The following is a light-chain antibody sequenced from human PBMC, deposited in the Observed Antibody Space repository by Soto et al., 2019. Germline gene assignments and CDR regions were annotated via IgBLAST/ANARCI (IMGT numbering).Light chain of an antibody. V-gene: IGKV3-15*01. CDR1: HSVSAS. CDR2: GAS. Sequence: ATRCFRASHSVSASLAWYQQKPGQAPRLLISGASTRAAGIPARFSGSGSGTDFTLTISSLQSEDFAVYYSQQLNNFTRKFGEGGNVDVK. J-gene: IGKJ1*01. CDR3: QQLNNFTRK.